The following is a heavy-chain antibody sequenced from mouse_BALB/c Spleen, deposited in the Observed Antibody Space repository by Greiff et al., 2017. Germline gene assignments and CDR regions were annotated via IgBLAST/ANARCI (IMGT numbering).Heavy chain of an antibody. CDR3: ARWDYYAMDY. CDR1: GFTFTDYY. Sequence: EVQLVESGGGLVQPGGSLRLSCATSGFTFTDYYMSWVRQPPGKALEWLGFIRNKANGYTTEYSASVKGRFTISRDNSQSILYLQMNTLRAEDSATYYCARWDYYAMDYWGQGTSVTVSS. J-gene: IGHJ4*01. V-gene: IGHV7-3*02. CDR2: IRNKANGYTT.